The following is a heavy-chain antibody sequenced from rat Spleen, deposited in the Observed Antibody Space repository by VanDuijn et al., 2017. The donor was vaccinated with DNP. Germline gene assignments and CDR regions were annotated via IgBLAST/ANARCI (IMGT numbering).Heavy chain of an antibody. Sequence: EVQLQESGPGLVKPSQSLSLTCSVTGYSITRNYRWKWIRKFPGNKMEYIGHISYSGSTNYNPSLRRRISITIDTSKNHFFLQLNSVTTEDTATYYCARNGSVALDYWGQVVMVTVSS. V-gene: IGHV3-1*01. J-gene: IGHJ2*01. CDR1: GYSITRNY. CDR3: ARNGSVALDY. D-gene: IGHD3-3*01. CDR2: ISYSGST.